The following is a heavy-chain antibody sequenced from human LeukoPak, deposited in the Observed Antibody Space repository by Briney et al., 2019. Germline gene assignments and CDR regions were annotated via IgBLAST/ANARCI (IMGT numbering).Heavy chain of an antibody. CDR1: GFTFSRYW. CDR2: INSDGSST. D-gene: IGHD2-2*01. J-gene: IGHJ4*02. Sequence: AGGSLRLSCAASGFTFSRYWMHWVRQAPGKGLLWVSRINSDGSSTSYADSVKGRFTISRDNAKNTLYLQMNSLRVEDTAVYYCAREGAMTSTEAFDYWGQGTLVTVSS. V-gene: IGHV3-74*01. CDR3: AREGAMTSTEAFDY.